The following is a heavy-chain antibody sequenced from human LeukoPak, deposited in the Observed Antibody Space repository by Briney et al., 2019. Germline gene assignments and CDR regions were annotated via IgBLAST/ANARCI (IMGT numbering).Heavy chain of an antibody. CDR1: GFTFSDYY. J-gene: IGHJ5*02. V-gene: IGHV3-11*01. CDR3: AREGRPGALDP. D-gene: IGHD3-10*01. Sequence: GGSLRLSCAASGFTFSDYYMSWIRQAPGKGLEWVSYITSSGRTTQYADSVKGRFTISRDNAKNSLYLQMNSLRAEDTAVYYCAREGRPGALDPWGQGTLVTASS. CDR2: ITSSGRTT.